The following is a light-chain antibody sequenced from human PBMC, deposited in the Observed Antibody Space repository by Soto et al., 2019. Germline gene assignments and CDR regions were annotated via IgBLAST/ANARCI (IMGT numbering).Light chain of an antibody. CDR2: GAS. J-gene: IGKJ1*01. Sequence: EIVLTQSPATLSLSPGERATLSCRASQNVANYLDWYQQKPGQAPRLLIYGASSRATGIPDRFSGSGSGTDFTLTINRLEAEDFAVYYCQQYASSPWTFGQGTKVDI. V-gene: IGKV3-20*01. CDR1: QNVANY. CDR3: QQYASSPWT.